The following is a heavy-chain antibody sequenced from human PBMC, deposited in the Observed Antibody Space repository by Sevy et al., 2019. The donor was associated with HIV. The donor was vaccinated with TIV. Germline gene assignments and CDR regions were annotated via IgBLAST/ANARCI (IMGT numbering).Heavy chain of an antibody. D-gene: IGHD2-8*01. J-gene: IGHJ6*02. CDR1: GFTFSSYA. V-gene: IGHV3-23*01. CDR2: ISGSGGST. Sequence: GGSLRLSCAASGFTFSSYAMSWVRQAPGKGLEWVSAISGSGGSTYYADSVKDRFTISRDNSKNTLYLQMNSLRAEDTAVYYCAKDIPQGNDYYYGMDVWGQGTTVTVSS. CDR3: AKDIPQGNDYYYGMDV.